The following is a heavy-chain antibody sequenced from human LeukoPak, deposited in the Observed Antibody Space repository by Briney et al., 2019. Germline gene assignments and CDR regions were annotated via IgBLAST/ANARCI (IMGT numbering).Heavy chain of an antibody. CDR2: ISSSSSSV. CDR1: GFTFSSYE. V-gene: IGHV3-48*01. CDR3: ARGGAARPDY. Sequence: PGGSLRLSCAASGFTFSSYEMNWVRQAPGKGLEWVSYISSSSSSVYYADSVKGRFTISRDNAKNSLYLQINSLRAEDTAVYYCARGGAARPDYWGQGTLVTVSS. J-gene: IGHJ4*02. D-gene: IGHD6-6*01.